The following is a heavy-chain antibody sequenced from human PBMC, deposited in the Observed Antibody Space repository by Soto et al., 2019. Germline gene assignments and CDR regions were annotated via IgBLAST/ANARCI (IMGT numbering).Heavy chain of an antibody. D-gene: IGHD5-12*01. V-gene: IGHV3-33*06. CDR3: AKGKRPPPPYSAYEPFDS. J-gene: IGHJ4*02. CDR1: GFILSSSV. Sequence: QVQLVESGGGVVQPGRSLRLSCAASGFILSSSVMHWVRQAPGKGLEWVAVFWKDGNTKYYADSVKGRFIISRDNSKNTLYLELNSLRPEDTALYYCAKGKRPPPPYSAYEPFDSWGQGTLVSVSS. CDR2: FWKDGNTK.